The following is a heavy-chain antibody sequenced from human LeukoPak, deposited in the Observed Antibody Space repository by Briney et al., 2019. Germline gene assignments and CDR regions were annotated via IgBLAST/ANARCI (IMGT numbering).Heavy chain of an antibody. Sequence: PGGSLRLSCAASGFTFSSYWMSWVRQAPGKGLEWVANIKQDGSEKYYVDSVKGRFTISRDNAKNSLYLQMNSLRAEDTAVYYCARDPVVVVVAATAPEYYMDVWGKGTTVTVPS. CDR3: ARDPVVVVVAATAPEYYMDV. D-gene: IGHD2-15*01. V-gene: IGHV3-7*01. CDR1: GFTFSSYW. J-gene: IGHJ6*03. CDR2: IKQDGSEK.